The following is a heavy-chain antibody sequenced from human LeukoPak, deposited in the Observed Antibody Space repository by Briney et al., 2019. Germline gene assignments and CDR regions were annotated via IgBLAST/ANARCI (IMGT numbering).Heavy chain of an antibody. CDR2: INPSSGNT. Sequence: ASVKVSCKASGYTFNRYYIHWVRQAPGQGLEWMGIINPSSGNTSYAEKFQGRVTMTRDMSSTTVYMELTSLGSEDTAIYYCARSTGRGTSGRYYWYFDLWGRGTLVTVSS. D-gene: IGHD1-26*01. CDR3: ARSTGRGTSGRYYWYFDL. V-gene: IGHV1-46*02. J-gene: IGHJ2*01. CDR1: GYTFNRYY.